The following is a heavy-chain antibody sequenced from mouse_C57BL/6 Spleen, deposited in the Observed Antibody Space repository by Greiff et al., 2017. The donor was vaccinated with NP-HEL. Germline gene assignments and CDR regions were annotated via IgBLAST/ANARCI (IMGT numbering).Heavy chain of an antibody. CDR1: GYTFTDYN. V-gene: IGHV1-18*01. D-gene: IGHD1-1*01. Sequence: EVQLQQSGPELVKPGASVKIPCKASGYTFTDYNMDWVKQSHGKSLEWIGDINPNNGGTIYNQKFKGKATLTVDKSSSTAYMELRSLTSEDTAVYYCARSYYGSSSWYFDVWGTGTTVIVSS. CDR2: INPNNGGT. CDR3: ARSYYGSSSWYFDV. J-gene: IGHJ1*03.